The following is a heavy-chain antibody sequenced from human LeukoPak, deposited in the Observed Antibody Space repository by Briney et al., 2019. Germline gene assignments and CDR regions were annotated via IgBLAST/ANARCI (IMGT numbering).Heavy chain of an antibody. J-gene: IGHJ4*02. Sequence: SETLSLTCAVYGGSFSGYYWSWIRQPPGKGLEWIGEINHSGSTNYNPSLKSRVTISVGTSKNQFSLKLSSVTAADTAVYYCARGFLGYCSSTSRYTPLWAFDYWGQGTLVTVSS. V-gene: IGHV4-34*01. CDR2: INHSGST. CDR1: GGSFSGYY. D-gene: IGHD2-2*01. CDR3: ARGFLGYCSSTSRYTPLWAFDY.